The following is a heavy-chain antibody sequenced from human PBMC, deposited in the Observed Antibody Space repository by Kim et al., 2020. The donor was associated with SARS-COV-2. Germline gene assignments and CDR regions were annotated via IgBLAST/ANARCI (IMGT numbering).Heavy chain of an antibody. D-gene: IGHD3-3*01. J-gene: IGHJ5*02. V-gene: IGHV4-34*01. Sequence: SETLSLTCAVYGGSFSGYYWSWIRQPPGKGLEWIGEINHSGSTNYNPSLKSRVTISVDTSKNQFSLKLSSVTAADTAVYYCARGLRMSRPLLITIFYSQNWFDPWGQGTLVTVSS. CDR2: INHSGST. CDR3: ARGLRMSRPLLITIFYSQNWFDP. CDR1: GGSFSGYY.